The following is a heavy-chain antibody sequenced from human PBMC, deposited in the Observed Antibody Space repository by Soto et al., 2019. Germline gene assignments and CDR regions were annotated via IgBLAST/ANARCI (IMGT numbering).Heavy chain of an antibody. J-gene: IGHJ4*02. D-gene: IGHD3-3*01. CDR1: GFTFSNAW. CDR2: IKSKTDGGTT. Sequence: EVQLVESGGGLVKPGGSLKLSCAASGFTFSNAWMNWVRQAPGKGLEWVGRIKSKTDGGTTDYAAPVKGRFTISRDDSKNTLYLQMNSLKTEDTAVYYCTTLADYDFWSGYLPENWGQGTLVTVSS. V-gene: IGHV3-15*07. CDR3: TTLADYDFWSGYLPEN.